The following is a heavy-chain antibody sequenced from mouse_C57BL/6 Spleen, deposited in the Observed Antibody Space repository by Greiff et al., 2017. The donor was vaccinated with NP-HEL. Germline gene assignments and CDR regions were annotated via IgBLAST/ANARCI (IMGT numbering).Heavy chain of an antibody. CDR3: AKGGGYEAWFAY. CDR1: GFTFSSYT. J-gene: IGHJ3*01. Sequence: EVQVVESGGGLVKPGGSLKLSCAASGFTFSSYTMSWVRQTPEKRLEWVATISGGGGNTYYPDSVKGRFTISRDNAKNTLYLQMSSLRSEDTALYYCAKGGGYEAWFAYWGQGTLVTVSA. D-gene: IGHD2-2*01. CDR2: ISGGGGNT. V-gene: IGHV5-9*01.